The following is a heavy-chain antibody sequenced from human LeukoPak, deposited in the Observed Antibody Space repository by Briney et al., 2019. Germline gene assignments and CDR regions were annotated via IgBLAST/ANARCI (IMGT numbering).Heavy chain of an antibody. D-gene: IGHD3-3*01. CDR2: IYTSGST. Sequence: SETLSLTCTVSGGSISSYYWNWTRQPAGKGLEWIGRIYTSGSTNYNPSLKSRVTMSVDTSKNQFSLKLSSVTAADTAVYYCAREGEYYDFWSGYENEYFQHWGQGTLVTVSS. CDR1: GGSISSYY. J-gene: IGHJ1*01. V-gene: IGHV4-4*07. CDR3: AREGEYYDFWSGYENEYFQH.